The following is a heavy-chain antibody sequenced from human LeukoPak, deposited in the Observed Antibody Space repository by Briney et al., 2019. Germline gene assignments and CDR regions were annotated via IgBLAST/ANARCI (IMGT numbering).Heavy chain of an antibody. CDR1: GGSMDTKVYY. Sequence: SETLSLTCTVSGGSMDTKVYYWGWIRHPPGKGMEWIGTVYYSGSTDYNPSFKSRVTISGDTSKNQVYLKLSSVTAADTAVYFCAKFYFDSSGYYDVFDIWGQGTMVTVSS. CDR3: AKFYFDSSGYYDVFDI. V-gene: IGHV4-39*07. D-gene: IGHD3-22*01. J-gene: IGHJ3*02. CDR2: VYYSGST.